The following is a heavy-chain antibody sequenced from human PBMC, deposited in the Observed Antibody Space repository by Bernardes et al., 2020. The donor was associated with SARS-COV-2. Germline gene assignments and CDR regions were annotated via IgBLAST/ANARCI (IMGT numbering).Heavy chain of an antibody. CDR2: FDPEDGET. CDR1: GYTLTELS. J-gene: IGHJ5*02. D-gene: IGHD3-10*01. V-gene: IGHV1-24*01. Sequence: ASEKVSCKVSGYTLTELSMHWVRQAPGKGLEWMGGFDPEDGETIYAQKFQGRVTMTEDTSTDTAYMELGSLRSEDAAVYYCATGASLVRTNWFDPWGQGTLVTVSS. CDR3: ATGASLVRTNWFDP.